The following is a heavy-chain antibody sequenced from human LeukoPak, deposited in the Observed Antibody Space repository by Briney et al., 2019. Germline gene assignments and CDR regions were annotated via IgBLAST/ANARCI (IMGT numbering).Heavy chain of an antibody. V-gene: IGHV3-66*02. CDR3: AKTIHPFMPEIDAFDI. D-gene: IGHD1-14*01. CDR2: IYKSAIT. CDR1: GFTFNSYA. Sequence: PGGSLRLSCAASGFTFNSYAMTWVRQAPGKGLEWVSVIYKSAITYYADTVKGRFTISRDNSKNTLYLQMNSLRPEDTAVYYCAKTIHPFMPEIDAFDIWGQGTMVTVSS. J-gene: IGHJ3*02.